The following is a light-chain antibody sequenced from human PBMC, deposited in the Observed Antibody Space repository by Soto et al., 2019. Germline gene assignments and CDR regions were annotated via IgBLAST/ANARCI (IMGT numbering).Light chain of an antibody. Sequence: DIQMTQSPSTLSASVGDRVTITCRASQSISSWLAWYQQKPGKAPKLLIYDASSLESGVPSRFSGSGSGTEFTLTIRSLQPDDFASYYCQQYNSSSHTFGQGNKREIK. V-gene: IGKV1-5*01. CDR1: QSISSW. J-gene: IGKJ2*01. CDR3: QQYNSSSHT. CDR2: DAS.